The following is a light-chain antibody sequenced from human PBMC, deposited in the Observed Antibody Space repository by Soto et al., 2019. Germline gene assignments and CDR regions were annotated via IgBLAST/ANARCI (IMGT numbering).Light chain of an antibody. CDR1: SGHSSDA. CDR3: QTWGTGILV. Sequence: QSVLTQSPSASASLGASVKLTCIMSSGHSSDAIAWHQQQPEKGPRYLMKLKSDGSHSKGDGIPDRFSGSSSGAERYLTISSLQSEDEADYYCQTWGTGILVFGGGTKVTVL. V-gene: IGLV4-69*01. J-gene: IGLJ2*01. CDR2: LKSDGSH.